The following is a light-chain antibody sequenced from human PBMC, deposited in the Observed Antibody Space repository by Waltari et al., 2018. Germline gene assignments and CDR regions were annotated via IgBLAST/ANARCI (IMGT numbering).Light chain of an antibody. Sequence: EIVLTQSPGTLSLSPGERATLSCRASQGVSSSYLAWYPQKPGQAPRLLSYGASSRGTCIPDRVSGSGSGTDFTLTISRLEPEDFAVYYCQQYGSSPPYTFGQGTKLEIK. CDR3: QQYGSSPPYT. J-gene: IGKJ2*01. V-gene: IGKV3-20*01. CDR2: GAS. CDR1: QGVSSSY.